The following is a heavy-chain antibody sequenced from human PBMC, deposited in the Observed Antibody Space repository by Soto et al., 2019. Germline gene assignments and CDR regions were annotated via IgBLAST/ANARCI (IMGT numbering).Heavy chain of an antibody. CDR3: ARSALGGYDRGAYFDY. V-gene: IGHV4-34*12. CDR1: GGSFSGYY. D-gene: IGHD5-12*01. J-gene: IGHJ4*02. CDR2: IIHSGST. Sequence: ETLSLTCAVYGGSFSGYYWNWIRQPPGKGLEWIGEIIHSGSTNYNPSLKSRVAISVDTSKNQFSLKLSSVTAADTAVYFCARSALGGYDRGAYFDYWGRGTLVTVSS.